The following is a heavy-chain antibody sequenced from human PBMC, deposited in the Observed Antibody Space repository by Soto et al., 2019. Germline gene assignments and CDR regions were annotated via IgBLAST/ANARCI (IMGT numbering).Heavy chain of an antibody. V-gene: IGHV4-39*01. CDR1: GGSISSSSYY. J-gene: IGHJ4*02. Sequence: PSETLSLTCTVSGGSISSSSYYWGWIRQPPGKGLEWIGSIYYSGSTYYNPSLKSRVTISVDTSKNQFSLKLSSVTAADTAVYYCARGIKQLGYWGQGTLVTVSS. D-gene: IGHD1-1*01. CDR3: ARGIKQLGY. CDR2: IYYSGST.